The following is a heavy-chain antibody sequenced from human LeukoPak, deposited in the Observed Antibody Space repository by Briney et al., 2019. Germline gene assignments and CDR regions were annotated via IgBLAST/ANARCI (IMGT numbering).Heavy chain of an antibody. Sequence: PSETLSLTCTVSGASISSYYWSWIRQPPGKGLEWIGYIYYSGSTNYNPALKSRVTISEDTSKNQISLKLSSVTAADTAVYYCARGGRQTSGYYYYFDYWGQGTLVPVSS. CDR3: ARGGRQTSGYYYYFDY. V-gene: IGHV4-59*01. D-gene: IGHD3-22*01. CDR1: GASISSYY. J-gene: IGHJ4*02. CDR2: IYYSGST.